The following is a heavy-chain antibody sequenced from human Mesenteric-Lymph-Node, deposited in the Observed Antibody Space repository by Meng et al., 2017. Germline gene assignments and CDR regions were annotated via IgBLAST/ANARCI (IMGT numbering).Heavy chain of an antibody. Sequence: GESLKISCAASGFTFSTYSMSWVRQAPGKGLEWVSGVRGGGVYYADSVKGRFTISRDNSKNALYLQMNSLRAEDTAVYYCARSGSSGYYYEFDYWGQGTLVTVSS. J-gene: IGHJ4*02. CDR3: ARSGSSGYYYEFDY. CDR2: VRGGGV. D-gene: IGHD3-22*01. CDR1: GFTFSTYS. V-gene: IGHV3-23*01.